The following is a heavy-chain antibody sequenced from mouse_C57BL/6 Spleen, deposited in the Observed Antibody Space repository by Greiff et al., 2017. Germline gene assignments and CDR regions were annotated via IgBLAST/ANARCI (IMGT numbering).Heavy chain of an antibody. J-gene: IGHJ2*01. V-gene: IGHV1-64*01. Sequence: QVQLQQPGAELVKPGASVKLSCKASGYTFTSYWMHWVKQRPGQGLEWIGMIHPNSGSTNYNEKFKSKATLTVDKSSSTAYMQLSSLTSEDSAVYYCARLYDYDVSYFDYWGQGTTLTVSS. D-gene: IGHD2-4*01. CDR3: ARLYDYDVSYFDY. CDR2: IHPNSGST. CDR1: GYTFTSYW.